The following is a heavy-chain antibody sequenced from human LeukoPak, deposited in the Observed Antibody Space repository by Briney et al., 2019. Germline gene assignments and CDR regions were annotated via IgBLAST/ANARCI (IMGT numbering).Heavy chain of an antibody. J-gene: IGHJ4*02. CDR1: GYTFSNSG. D-gene: IGHD1-26*01. V-gene: IGHV1-18*01. Sequence: ASVKVSCKASGYTFSNSGISWVRQAPGQGLAWMGWISAYNGDTNYAQKFQGRVTMTTDTSTSTAYMELSSLRSEDTAVYYCARDDSGIVGVYYWGQGTLVTVSS. CDR2: ISAYNGDT. CDR3: ARDDSGIVGVYY.